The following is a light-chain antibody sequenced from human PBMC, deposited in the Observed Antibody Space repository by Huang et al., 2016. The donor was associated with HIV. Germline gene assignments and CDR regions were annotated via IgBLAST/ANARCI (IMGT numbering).Light chain of an antibody. CDR2: GAS. V-gene: IGKV3-15*01. CDR1: QNVNTG. CDR3: QQYNDWPPLT. J-gene: IGKJ4*01. Sequence: EVVMTQSPATLSVSPGERATLSCRASQNVNTGLAGYKQIPGQAPRLLSYGASTRATGISPRFSGSGSETEFTLTISGLQAEDFAVYYCQQYNDWPPLTFGGGTKVEIK.